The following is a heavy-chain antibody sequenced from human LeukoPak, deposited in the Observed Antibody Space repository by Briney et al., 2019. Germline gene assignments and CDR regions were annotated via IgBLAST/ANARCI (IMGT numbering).Heavy chain of an antibody. CDR2: ISWNSGSI. J-gene: IGHJ4*02. CDR1: GFTFDDYA. V-gene: IGHV3-9*03. Sequence: GRSLRLSCAASGFTFDDYAMHWVRQAPGKGLEWVSGISWNSGSIGYADSVKGRFTISRDNAKNSLYLQMNSLRAEDMALYYCAKDLALDGSSSLAFDYWGQGTLVTVSS. D-gene: IGHD6-6*01. CDR3: AKDLALDGSSSLAFDY.